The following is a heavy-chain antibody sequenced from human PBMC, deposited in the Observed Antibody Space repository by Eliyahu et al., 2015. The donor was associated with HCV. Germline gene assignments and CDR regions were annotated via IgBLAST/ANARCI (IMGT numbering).Heavy chain of an antibody. CDR2: IYYXGXT. CDR3: ASRDYYGSGSYLDYYYGMDV. V-gene: IGHV4-39*01. J-gene: IGHJ6*02. Sequence: QLQLQESGPGLVKPSETLSLTCTVSGGSISSSSYYWGWIRQPPGKGLGWIGSIYYXGXTYYNPSLKSRVTISVDTSKNQFSLKLSSVTAADTAVYYCASRDYYGSGSYLDYYYGMDVWGQGTTVTVSS. D-gene: IGHD3-10*01. CDR1: GGSISSSSYY.